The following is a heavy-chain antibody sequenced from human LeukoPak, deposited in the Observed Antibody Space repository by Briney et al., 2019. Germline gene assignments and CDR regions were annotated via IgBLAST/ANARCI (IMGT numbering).Heavy chain of an antibody. CDR2: ISGSGGST. D-gene: IGHD3-10*01. CDR3: AKDLTTYYFGRSEY. CDR1: GFTFSSYA. J-gene: IGHJ4*02. Sequence: GGSLRFSCAASGFTFSSYAMSWVRQAPGKGLECVSAISGSGGSTYYADSVKGRSTISRDNSKNTLYLQMNSLRAEDTAVYYCAKDLTTYYFGRSEYWGQGTLVTVSS. V-gene: IGHV3-23*01.